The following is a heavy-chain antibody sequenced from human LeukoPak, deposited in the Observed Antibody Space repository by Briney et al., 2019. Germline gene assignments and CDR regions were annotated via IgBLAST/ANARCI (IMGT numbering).Heavy chain of an antibody. CDR2: IYHSGST. D-gene: IGHD3-22*01. Sequence: SETLSLTCAVSGDSISSSNWWSWVRQPPGKGLEWIGEIYHSGSTNYNPSLKSRVTISVDKSKNQVSLKLSSVTAADTAVYYCARLGLRPNYDSSGHWGQGTLVTVSS. CDR1: GDSISSSNW. V-gene: IGHV4-4*02. J-gene: IGHJ4*02. CDR3: ARLGLRPNYDSSGH.